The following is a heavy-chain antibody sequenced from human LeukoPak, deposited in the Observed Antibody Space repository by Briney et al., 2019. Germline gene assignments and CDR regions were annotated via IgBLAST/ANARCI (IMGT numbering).Heavy chain of an antibody. CDR1: SGSISSGDYY. J-gene: IGHJ4*02. CDR2: IYYSGST. CDR3: AREGAFWSGYYGMGHFDY. Sequence: SQTLSLTCTVSSGSISSGDYYWSWIRQPPGKGLEWVGYIYYSGSTYYNPSLKSRVTISVDTSKNRFSLKLSSVTAADAAVYYCAREGAFWSGYYGMGHFDYWGQGTLVTVSS. V-gene: IGHV4-30-4*01. D-gene: IGHD3-3*01.